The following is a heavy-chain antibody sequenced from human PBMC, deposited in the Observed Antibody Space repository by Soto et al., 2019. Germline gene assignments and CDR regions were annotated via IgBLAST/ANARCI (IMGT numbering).Heavy chain of an antibody. CDR3: AREGCYGSNTIDS. Sequence: GGSLRLSCAASGFTFSSYKMNWVRQAPGKGLEWVSSISTTSSSMYYADSVKGRFTIFRDDAKNSLYLQMNSLRAEDTAVYYCAREGCYGSNTIDSWGQGTLVTVSS. J-gene: IGHJ4*02. V-gene: IGHV3-21*01. CDR2: ISTTSSSM. D-gene: IGHD3-10*01. CDR1: GFTFSSYK.